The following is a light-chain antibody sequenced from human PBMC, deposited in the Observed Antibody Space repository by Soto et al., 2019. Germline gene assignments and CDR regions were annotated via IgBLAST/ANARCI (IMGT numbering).Light chain of an antibody. J-gene: IGKJ4*01. Sequence: EIVLTQSPDTLSLSPGERATLSCRASQSVRSNHLAWYQQKPGQAPRFLIYDASSRATGIPDRFSGSGSGKDFTLTISRLEPEDFAVYYCQQYGSSPLTFGGGTKVDIK. V-gene: IGKV3-20*01. CDR3: QQYGSSPLT. CDR2: DAS. CDR1: QSVRSNH.